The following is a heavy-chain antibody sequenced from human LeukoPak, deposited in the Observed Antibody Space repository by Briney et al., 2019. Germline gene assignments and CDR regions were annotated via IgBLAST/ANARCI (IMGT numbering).Heavy chain of an antibody. CDR1: GVSINTYF. J-gene: IGHJ4*02. V-gene: IGHV4-59*12. CDR2: ISLSGLT. Sequence: KPSETLSLTCTVSGVSINTYFWSWIRQPPGQGLEWIGEISLSGLTNYNPSLKSRVTMALDKSKNHLSLNLTSVTAADTAVYYCSRENGAFSPFGYWGQGTLVTVPS. D-gene: IGHD2-8*01. CDR3: SRENGAFSPFGY.